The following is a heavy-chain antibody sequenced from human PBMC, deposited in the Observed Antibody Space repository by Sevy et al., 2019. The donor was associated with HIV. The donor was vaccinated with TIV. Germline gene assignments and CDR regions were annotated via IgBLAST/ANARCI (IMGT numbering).Heavy chain of an antibody. CDR2: VSSTRETE. Sequence: GGSLRLSCAASGFHFSSYAMDWVGQAPGKGLEWVSIVSSTRETEYYADSVKGRFTISRDHSKNTVFLQMNSLRGEDTAVYYCAKRGNGWYELDYWGRGSLVTVSS. V-gene: IGHV3-23*01. CDR3: AKRGNGWYELDY. D-gene: IGHD6-19*01. CDR1: GFHFSSYA. J-gene: IGHJ4*02.